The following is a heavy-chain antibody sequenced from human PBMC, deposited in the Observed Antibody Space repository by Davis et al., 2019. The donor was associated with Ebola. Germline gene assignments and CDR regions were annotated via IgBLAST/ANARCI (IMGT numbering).Heavy chain of an antibody. CDR2: ISAYNGNT. V-gene: IGHV1-18*01. D-gene: IGHD2-21*01. J-gene: IGHJ4*02. CDR3: ARVCCGGDCGPDYFDY. Sequence: AASVKVSCKASGYTFTSYGISWVRQAPGQGLEWMGWISAYNGNTNYAQKLQGRVTMTTDTSTSTAYMELRSLRSDDTAVYYCARVCCGGDCGPDYFDYWGQGTLVTVSS. CDR1: GYTFTSYG.